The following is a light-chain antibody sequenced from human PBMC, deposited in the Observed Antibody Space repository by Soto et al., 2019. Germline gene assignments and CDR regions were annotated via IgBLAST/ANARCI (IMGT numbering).Light chain of an antibody. V-gene: IGKV1D-13*01. Sequence: AIQLTQSPSSLSASVGDRVTISCRASLGVNSALVWYQQKPGKPPKLLVYDASSLEGGVPSRFRGSGSGTDFPPTISRLQPEDFGTYYWQQHYNFPLTFGGGTKVEVK. J-gene: IGKJ4*01. CDR3: QQHYNFPLT. CDR1: LGVNSA. CDR2: DAS.